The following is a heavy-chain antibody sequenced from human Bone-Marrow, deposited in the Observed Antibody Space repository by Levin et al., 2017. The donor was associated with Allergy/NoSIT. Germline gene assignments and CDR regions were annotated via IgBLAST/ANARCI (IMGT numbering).Heavy chain of an antibody. J-gene: IGHJ6*02. Sequence: SVKVSCKASGGTFSSYAFNWVRQAPGQGLEWMGGIIPIFRTANYAQRFQDRVTITADESTSTAYMELSSLRSEDTAIYYCNHGGDYASYCYYGMDVWGQGTTVTVSS. V-gene: IGHV1-69*13. CDR2: IIPIFRTA. CDR3: NHGGDYASYCYYGMDV. D-gene: IGHD3-22*01. CDR1: GGTFSSYA.